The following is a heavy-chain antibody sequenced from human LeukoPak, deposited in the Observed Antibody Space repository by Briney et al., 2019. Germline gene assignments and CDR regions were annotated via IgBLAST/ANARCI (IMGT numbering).Heavy chain of an antibody. J-gene: IGHJ3*02. V-gene: IGHV4-59*01. D-gene: IGHD1-20*01. Sequence: SETLSLTCTVSGGSISRYYWSWVRQPPGKGLEYIGNIYYSGSTNYNPSLKSRVTISLDTSRSQFSLKLTSVTAADTAVYYCARELYNWNGRRHAIDIWGQGTMVTVSS. CDR3: ARELYNWNGRRHAIDI. CDR2: IYYSGST. CDR1: GGSISRYY.